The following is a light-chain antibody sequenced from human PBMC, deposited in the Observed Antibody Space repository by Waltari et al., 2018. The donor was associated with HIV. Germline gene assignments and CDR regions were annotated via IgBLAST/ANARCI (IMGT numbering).Light chain of an antibody. J-gene: IGKJ4*01. CDR2: GAS. CDR3: LQTYSIPFT. Sequence: IQMTQSPSSLSGSVGDSVTITCRASQNINNYLSWYQQKPAKAPKLLIYGASSLQRGVYSRFTTTGSGSDFTLTIRGLQPEDFATYYCLQTYSIPFTFGGGTKVEI. CDR1: QNINNY. V-gene: IGKV1-39*01.